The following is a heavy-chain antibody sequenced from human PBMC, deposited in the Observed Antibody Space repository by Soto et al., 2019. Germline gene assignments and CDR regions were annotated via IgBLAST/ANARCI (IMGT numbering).Heavy chain of an antibody. Sequence: TSETLSLTCTVSGGSISSYYWSWIRQPPGRGLEWIGYIYYSGSTSYNPSLKSRVTISVDTSKNQFSLRLSSVTAADTAVYYCARHESSGWYVDYWGQGTLVTVSS. V-gene: IGHV4-59*08. CDR3: ARHESSGWYVDY. J-gene: IGHJ4*02. CDR2: IYYSGST. D-gene: IGHD6-19*01. CDR1: GGSISSYY.